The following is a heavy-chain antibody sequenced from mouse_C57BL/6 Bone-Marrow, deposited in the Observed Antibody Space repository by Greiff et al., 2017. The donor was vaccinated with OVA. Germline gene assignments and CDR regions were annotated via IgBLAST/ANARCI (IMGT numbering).Heavy chain of an antibody. D-gene: IGHD4-1*01. V-gene: IGHV2-2*01. Sequence: VQLQQSGPGLVQPSQSLSITCTVSGFSLTSYGVHWVRQSPGKGLEWLGVIWSGGSTDSNAAFISRLSISKDNSKSQVFFKMNSLQADDTAIYYCARNSYWDVPSYYFDYWGQGTTLTVSS. J-gene: IGHJ2*01. CDR2: IWSGGST. CDR3: ARNSYWDVPSYYFDY. CDR1: GFSLTSYG.